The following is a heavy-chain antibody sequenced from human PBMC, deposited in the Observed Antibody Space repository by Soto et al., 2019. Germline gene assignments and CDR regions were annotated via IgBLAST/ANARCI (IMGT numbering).Heavy chain of an antibody. V-gene: IGHV3-15*01. CDR2: IKSKTDGGTT. CDR3: TPDEHFTTVISYYYYGMDV. CDR1: GFTFSNAW. Sequence: GGSLRLSCAASGFTFSNAWMSWVRQAPGKGLEWVGRIKSKTDGGTTDYAAPVKGRFTISRDDSKNTLYLQMNSLKTEDTAVYYCTPDEHFTTVISYYYYGMDVWGQGTTVTVSS. J-gene: IGHJ6*02. D-gene: IGHD4-17*01.